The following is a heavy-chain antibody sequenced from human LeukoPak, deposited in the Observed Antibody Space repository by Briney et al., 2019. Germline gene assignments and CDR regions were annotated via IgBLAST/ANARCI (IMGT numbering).Heavy chain of an antibody. V-gene: IGHV3-23*01. D-gene: IGHD3-3*01. J-gene: IGHJ4*02. CDR2: LSGSGAGT. CDR3: AKAELGVDTFFDY. CDR1: GFTVSSNY. Sequence: GGSLRLSCAVSGFTVSSNYMSWVRQAPGRGLEWVATLSGSGAGTYYSDSVQGRFTISRDNSKRTLFLQMNSLRAEDTAFYYCAKAELGVDTFFDYWGQGTLVTVSS.